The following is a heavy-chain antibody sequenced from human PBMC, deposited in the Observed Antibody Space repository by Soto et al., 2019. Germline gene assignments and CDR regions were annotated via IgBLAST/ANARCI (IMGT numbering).Heavy chain of an antibody. CDR2: LRSKANSYAT. CDR1: GFTFSDSA. Sequence: PGGSLRLSCAASGFTFSDSAMHWVRQASGKGLEWVGRLRSKANSYATGYAASVKGRFTISRDDSQNTAYLQMNSLKTEDTAVYYCTASGSDTFVDYWGQGTLVTVSS. J-gene: IGHJ4*02. CDR3: TASGSDTFVDY. V-gene: IGHV3-73*01. D-gene: IGHD5-12*01.